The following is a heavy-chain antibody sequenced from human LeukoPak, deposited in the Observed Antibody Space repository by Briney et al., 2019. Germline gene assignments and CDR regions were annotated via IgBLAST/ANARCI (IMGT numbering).Heavy chain of an antibody. CDR2: INHSGST. CDR3: ARIGARSSYYDFWSGSLGFDY. CDR1: GGSFSGYY. J-gene: IGHJ4*02. Sequence: SETLSLTCAVYGGSFSGYYWSWLRQPPGKGLEWIGEINHSGSTNYNPSLKSRVTISVDTSKNQFSLKLSSVTAADTAVYYCARIGARSSYYDFWSGSLGFDYWGQGTLVTVSS. V-gene: IGHV4-34*01. D-gene: IGHD3-3*01.